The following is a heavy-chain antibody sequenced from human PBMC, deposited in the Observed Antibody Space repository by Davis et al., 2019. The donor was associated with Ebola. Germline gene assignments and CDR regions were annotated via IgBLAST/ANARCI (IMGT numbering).Heavy chain of an antibody. V-gene: IGHV1-69*02. CDR3: AKVVTIYYYYGMDV. CDR2: IIPILGIA. Sequence: AASVKVSCKASVGTFSSYTISWVRQAPGQGLEWMGRIIPILGIANYAQKFQGRVTITADKSTSTAYMELSSLRSEDTAVYYCAKVVTIYYYYGMDVWGQGTTVTVSS. J-gene: IGHJ6*02. D-gene: IGHD3-22*01. CDR1: VGTFSSYT.